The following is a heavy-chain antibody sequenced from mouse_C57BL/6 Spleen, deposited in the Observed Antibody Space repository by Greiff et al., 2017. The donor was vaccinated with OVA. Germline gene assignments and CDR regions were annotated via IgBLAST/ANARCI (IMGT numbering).Heavy chain of an antibody. CDR2: IDPSDSYT. CDR3: ARPGPDRRFAY. V-gene: IGHV1-50*01. CDR1: GYTFTSYW. Sequence: VQLQQPGAELVKPGASVKLSCKASGYTFTSYWMQWVKQRPGQGLEWIGEIDPSDSYTNYNQKFKGKATLTVDTSSSTAYMQLSSLTSEDSAVYYCARPGPDRRFAYWGQGTLVTVSA. J-gene: IGHJ3*01. D-gene: IGHD3-3*01.